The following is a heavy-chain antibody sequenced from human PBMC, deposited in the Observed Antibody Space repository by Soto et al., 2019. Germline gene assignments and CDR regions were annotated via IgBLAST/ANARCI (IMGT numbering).Heavy chain of an antibody. Sequence: GSGPTLVNPTQTLTLTCRFSGFSLSVYGVRVIWFRQPPGETLEWLALIHWNDDKRYSPYLKSRLTITKDTSKNQVVLTLTNLDPLDTGTYFCANTQDSSGFSISCGPGILVTVST. D-gene: IGHD3-22*01. CDR1: GFSLSVYGVR. CDR2: IHWNDDK. CDR3: ANTQDSSGFSIS. V-gene: IGHV2-5*01. J-gene: IGHJ5*02.